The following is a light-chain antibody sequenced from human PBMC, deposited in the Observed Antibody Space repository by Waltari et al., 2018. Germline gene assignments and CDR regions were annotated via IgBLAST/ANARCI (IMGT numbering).Light chain of an antibody. J-gene: IGLJ3*02. CDR1: HSNIGSNT. CDR3: VTWDDSLNGWV. Sequence: QSVVTQSPSASGAPGQRVTISCSGRHSNIGSNTVDWYQQLPGTAPKLLIFNNSPRPSGVPDRFSASKSGTSASLAISGLQSEDEAEYYCVTWDDSLNGWVFGGGTKLAVV. CDR2: NNS. V-gene: IGLV1-44*01.